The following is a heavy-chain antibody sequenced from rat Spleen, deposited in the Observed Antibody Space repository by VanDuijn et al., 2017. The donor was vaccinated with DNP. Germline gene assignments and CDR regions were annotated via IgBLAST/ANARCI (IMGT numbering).Heavy chain of an antibody. V-gene: IGHV2-4*01. J-gene: IGHJ4*01. CDR1: GFSLSSYG. D-gene: IGHD1-1*01. CDR2: MWSGGST. Sequence: QVQLKESGPGLVQPSQTLSLTCTVSGFSLSSYGVIWVRQPPGKGLEWMGVMWSGGSTAYNSALKSRLSISRDTSKSQVFLKMNSLQTDDTGTYYCTRDTGFDYVMDAWGQGASVTVSS. CDR3: TRDTGFDYVMDA.